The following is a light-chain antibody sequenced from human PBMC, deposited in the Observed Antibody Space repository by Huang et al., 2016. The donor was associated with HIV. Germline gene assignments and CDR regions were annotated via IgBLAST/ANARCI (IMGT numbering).Light chain of an antibody. Sequence: DIVMTQSPLSLPVTLGEPASISCISSQSLLHANGYAYLDWYLQRPGQSLQLLIYLGSHRASGVPDRFSGTRSGRYFTLKISAVEAEDVGIYYCMQALQTPITFGQGTRLEIK. CDR1: QSLLHANGYAY. V-gene: IGKV2-28*01. J-gene: IGKJ5*01. CDR3: MQALQTPIT. CDR2: LGS.